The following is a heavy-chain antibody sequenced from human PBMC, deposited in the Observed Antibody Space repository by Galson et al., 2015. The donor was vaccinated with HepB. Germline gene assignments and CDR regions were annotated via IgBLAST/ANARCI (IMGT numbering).Heavy chain of an antibody. Sequence: SVKVSCKASGYTFTNYGVSWVRQAPGQGLEWIGWISAYNGDITYGQQVQGRVTMTMDTSTSTAHMELRSLRSDDTAMYYCARDRHLVDAAMVKRPFDYWGQGTLVTVSS. V-gene: IGHV1-18*04. D-gene: IGHD5-18*01. CDR2: ISAYNGDI. CDR3: ARDRHLVDAAMVKRPFDY. CDR1: GYTFTNYG. J-gene: IGHJ4*02.